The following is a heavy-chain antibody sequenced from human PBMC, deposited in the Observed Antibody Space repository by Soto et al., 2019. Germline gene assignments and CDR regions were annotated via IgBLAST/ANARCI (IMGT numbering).Heavy chain of an antibody. J-gene: IGHJ5*02. V-gene: IGHV3-73*01. CDR2: IRSKGHNYAT. D-gene: IGHD3-16*01. CDR1: GFAFSGSA. CDR3: TRDLFSYDYSGVLWFDP. Sequence: GGSLRLSCAASGFAFSGSAMYWVRQASGKGPEWVGRIRSKGHNYATEYAASVKGRFTISRDDSKNTAYLQMNSLQTEDTAVYYCTRDLFSYDYSGVLWFDPWGQGTLVTVSS.